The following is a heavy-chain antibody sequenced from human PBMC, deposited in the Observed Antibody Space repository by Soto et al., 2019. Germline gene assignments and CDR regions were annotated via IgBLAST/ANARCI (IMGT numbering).Heavy chain of an antibody. D-gene: IGHD3-3*01. J-gene: IGHJ6*04. CDR1: GFTFSSYS. CDR3: ARDRIGVVNVDLDV. V-gene: IGHV3-21*01. CDR2: ISSSSSYI. Sequence: GGSLRLSCAASGFTFSSYSMNWVRQAPGKGLEWVSSISSSSSYIYYADSVKGRFTISRDNAKNSLYLQMNSLRAEDTAVYYCARDRIGVVNVDLDVWGKGTTVTVSS.